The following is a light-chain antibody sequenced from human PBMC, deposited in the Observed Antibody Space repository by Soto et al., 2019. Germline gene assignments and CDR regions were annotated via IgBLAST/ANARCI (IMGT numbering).Light chain of an antibody. Sequence: QSALTQPASVSGSPGQSITISCTGTSSDVGDYNYVSWYQQHPGKAPKLMIYDVSNRPSGVSNRFSGSKSGNTASLTISGLQAEDESDSDCSSYTSSSPRYVVFGGGTKLTVL. CDR3: SSYTSSSPRYVV. V-gene: IGLV2-14*01. CDR1: SSDVGDYNY. CDR2: DVS. J-gene: IGLJ2*01.